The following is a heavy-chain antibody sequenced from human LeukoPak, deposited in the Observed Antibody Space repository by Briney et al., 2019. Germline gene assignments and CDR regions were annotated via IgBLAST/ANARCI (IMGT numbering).Heavy chain of an antibody. V-gene: IGHV1-2*02. CDR2: INPRTGVT. Sequence: ASVKVSCKSSGYTFSDYYIHWVRQAPGQGLDWMGWINPRTGVTKYARKFQGRVTMTRDTSITTVSMELSSLRYDDTAVYYCARDREVGTSFLGYYYYYMDVWGGGTTVTISS. J-gene: IGHJ6*03. CDR3: ARDREVGTSFLGYYYYYMDV. D-gene: IGHD2-21*02. CDR1: GYTFSDYY.